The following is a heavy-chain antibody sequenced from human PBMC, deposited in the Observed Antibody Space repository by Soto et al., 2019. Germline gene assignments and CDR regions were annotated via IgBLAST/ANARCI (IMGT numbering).Heavy chain of an antibody. J-gene: IGHJ5*02. CDR3: ARDENYDFWSGYLFHWFDP. CDR1: GYTFTSYG. D-gene: IGHD3-3*01. Sequence: ASVKVSCKASGYTFTSYGISWVRQAPGQGLEWMGWISAYNGNTNYAQKLQGRVTMTTDTSTSTAYMELGSLRSDDTAVYYCARDENYDFWSGYLFHWFDPWGQGTLVTVSS. V-gene: IGHV1-18*01. CDR2: ISAYNGNT.